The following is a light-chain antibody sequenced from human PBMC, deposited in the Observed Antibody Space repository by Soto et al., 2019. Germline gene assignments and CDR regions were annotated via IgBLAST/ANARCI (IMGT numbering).Light chain of an antibody. CDR2: GAS. Sequence: EIVLTQSPATLSLSPGERASLSCRASQSVSSYLAWYQQKPGQAPRLLIYGASTRATGIPARFSGSGSGTEFTLTISSLQSEDFAFYHCQQYDNWPRTFGQGTKVDIK. CDR1: QSVSSY. J-gene: IGKJ1*01. CDR3: QQYDNWPRT. V-gene: IGKV3-15*01.